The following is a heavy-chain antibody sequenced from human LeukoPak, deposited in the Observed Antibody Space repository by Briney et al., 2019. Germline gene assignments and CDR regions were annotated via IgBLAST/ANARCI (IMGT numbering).Heavy chain of an antibody. CDR3: ASAGVYDILTGPIL. CDR2: IKQDGSEK. Sequence: PGGSLRLSCAASGFTFSSYWMSWVRQAPGKGLEWVANIKQDGSEKYYVDSVKGRFTISRDNAKNSLYLQMNSLRAEDTAVYYCASAGVYDILTGPILWGQGTLVTASS. CDR1: GFTFSSYW. J-gene: IGHJ4*02. V-gene: IGHV3-7*01. D-gene: IGHD3-9*01.